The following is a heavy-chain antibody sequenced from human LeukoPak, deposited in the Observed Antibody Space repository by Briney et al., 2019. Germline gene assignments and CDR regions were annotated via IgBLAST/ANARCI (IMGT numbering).Heavy chain of an antibody. CDR2: IYYSGST. D-gene: IGHD3-22*01. CDR3: ARLDYDSSGYLDY. CDR1: GGSISSYY. Sequence: SETLSLTCTVSGGSISSYYWIWIRQPPGKGLEWIGYIYYSGSTNYNPSLKSRVTISVDTSKNQFSLKLSSVTAADTAVYYCARLDYDSSGYLDYWGQGTLVTVSS. V-gene: IGHV4-59*08. J-gene: IGHJ4*02.